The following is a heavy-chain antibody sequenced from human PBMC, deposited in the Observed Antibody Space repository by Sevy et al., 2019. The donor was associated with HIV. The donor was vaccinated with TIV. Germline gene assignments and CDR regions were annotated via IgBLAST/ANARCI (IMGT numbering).Heavy chain of an antibody. D-gene: IGHD3-16*01. CDR3: AREVSYDDYRFPYYYGFDV. CDR2: IYQDGTEK. Sequence: GGSLRLSCAASGFTFSAYWMSWVRQAPGKGLEWVANIYQDGTEKYYVDSVKGRFTISRDNAKNSLYLQMDSLSGEDTAVYYCAREVSYDDYRFPYYYGFDVWGQGTTVTVSS. J-gene: IGHJ6*02. CDR1: GFTFSAYW. V-gene: IGHV3-7*01.